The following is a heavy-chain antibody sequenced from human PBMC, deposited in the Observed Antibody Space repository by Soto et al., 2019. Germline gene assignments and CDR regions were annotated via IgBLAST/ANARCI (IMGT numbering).Heavy chain of an antibody. D-gene: IGHD1-26*01. CDR1: GLIFGSAW. Sequence: DVQLVESGGGLVEPGGSLRLSCAASGLIFGSAWMGWVHQAPGKGLEWVGRIRSKIDGGTADYAAPVKGRFTISRDDSKSTLYLQMNSLKMEDTGIYYCYSHVVFAIGTHYEILTWGQGTLVTVSA. V-gene: IGHV3-15*07. CDR3: YSHVVFAIGTHYEILT. J-gene: IGHJ5*02. CDR2: IRSKIDGGTA.